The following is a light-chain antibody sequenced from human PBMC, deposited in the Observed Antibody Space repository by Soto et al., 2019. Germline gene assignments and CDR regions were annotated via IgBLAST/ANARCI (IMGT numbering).Light chain of an antibody. CDR3: QQRSNWPQT. J-gene: IGKJ1*01. CDR1: QSVTSDY. CDR2: ESS. Sequence: EIVLTQSPGTLSLSPGERATLSCRASQSVTSDYLAWYQQKPGQSPRLLIYESSNRATGIAARFSGSGSGTDFTLTISSLEPEDFAVYYCQQRSNWPQTFGQGTKVDNK. V-gene: IGKV3-11*01.